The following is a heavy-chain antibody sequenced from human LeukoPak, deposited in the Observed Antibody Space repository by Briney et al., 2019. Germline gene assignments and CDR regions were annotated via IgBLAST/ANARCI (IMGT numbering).Heavy chain of an antibody. CDR1: GGSFSGYY. Sequence: KPSETLSLTCAVYGGSFSGYYWSWIRQPPGKGLEWIGEINHSGSTNYNPSLKSRVTISVDTSKGQFSLKLSSVTAADTAVYYCARGRGLRELLINDYWGQGTLVTVSS. D-gene: IGHD1-26*01. J-gene: IGHJ4*02. V-gene: IGHV4-34*01. CDR2: INHSGST. CDR3: ARGRGLRELLINDY.